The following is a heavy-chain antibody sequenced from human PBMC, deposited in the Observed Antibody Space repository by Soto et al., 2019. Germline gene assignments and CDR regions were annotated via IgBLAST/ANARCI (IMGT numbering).Heavy chain of an antibody. CDR2: INHSGST. CDR3: ARGYDYGDYGY. CDR1: GGSFSGYY. V-gene: IGHV4-34*01. Sequence: WETLSLTCAVYGGSFSGYYWSWIRQPPGKGLEWIGEINHSGSTNYNPSLKSRVTISVDTSKNQFSLKLSSVTAADTAVYYCARGYDYGDYGYWGQGTLVTVSS. J-gene: IGHJ4*02. D-gene: IGHD4-17*01.